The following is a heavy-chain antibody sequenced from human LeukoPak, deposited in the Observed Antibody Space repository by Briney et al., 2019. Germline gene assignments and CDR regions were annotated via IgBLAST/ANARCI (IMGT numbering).Heavy chain of an antibody. CDR3: ASSTVTTTHPPRYFDL. D-gene: IGHD4-17*01. CDR1: GGSISSGSYY. J-gene: IGHJ2*01. Sequence: SQTLSLTCTVSGGSISSGSYYWSWIRQPAGKGLEWIGRIYTSGSTNYNPSLKSRVTISVDTSKNQFSLKLSSATAADTAVYYCASSTVTTTHPPRYFDLWGRGTLVTVSS. V-gene: IGHV4-61*02. CDR2: IYTSGST.